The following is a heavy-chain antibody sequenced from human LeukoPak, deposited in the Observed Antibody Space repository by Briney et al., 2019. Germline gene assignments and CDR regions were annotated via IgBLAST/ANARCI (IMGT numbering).Heavy chain of an antibody. CDR1: GRSISSFY. J-gene: IGHJ5*02. V-gene: IGHV4-4*07. CDR2: IYTSGST. CDR3: ARDHRNGYSSGWYATNWFDP. Sequence: SETLSLTCTVSGRSISSFYWSWIRQPAGGGLEWIGRIYTSGSTNYNPSLKSRVTMSVDTSKNQFSLKLGSVTAADTAVYYCARDHRNGYSSGWYATNWFDPWGQGTLVTVSS. D-gene: IGHD6-19*01.